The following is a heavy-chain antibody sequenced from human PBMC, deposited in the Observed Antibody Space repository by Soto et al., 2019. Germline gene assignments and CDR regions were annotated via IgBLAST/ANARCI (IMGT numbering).Heavy chain of an antibody. V-gene: IGHV3-13*01. J-gene: IGHJ4*02. CDR1: GFTFSAYD. CDR3: ARSVTGSFYYFDS. Sequence: PGGSLRLSCAASGFTFSAYDMHWVRQITGKGLEWVSSIGSAGDIFYLGSVKGRFTISRENAKNSLYLQMNSLRAGDTAVYFCARSVTGSFYYFDSWGQGT. CDR2: IGSAGDI. D-gene: IGHD1-26*01.